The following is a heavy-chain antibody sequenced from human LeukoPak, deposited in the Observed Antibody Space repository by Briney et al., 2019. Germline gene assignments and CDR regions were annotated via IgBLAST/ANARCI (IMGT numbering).Heavy chain of an antibody. V-gene: IGHV4-59*01. D-gene: IGHD1-1*01. CDR1: GGSISSYY. CDR2: IYYSGSA. CDR3: ARGERLGGDY. Sequence: SETLSLTCTVSGGSISSYYWSWIRQPPGKGLEWIGYIYYSGSANYNPSLKSRVTISVDTSKNQFSLKLSSVTAADTAVYYCARGERLGGDYWGQGTLVTVSS. J-gene: IGHJ4*02.